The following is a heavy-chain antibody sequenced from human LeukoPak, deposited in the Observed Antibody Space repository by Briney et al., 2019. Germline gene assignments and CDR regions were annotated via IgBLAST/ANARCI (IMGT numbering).Heavy chain of an antibody. CDR3: ARFGGWNSRYFDY. D-gene: IGHD6-19*01. Sequence: SETLSLTCTVSGGSISSSSYYWGWIRQPPGKGLEWIGSIYYSGSTYYNPSLKSRVTISVDTSKNQFSLKLSSVTAADTAVYYCARFGGWNSRYFDYWGQGTLVTVSS. J-gene: IGHJ4*02. CDR2: IYYSGST. CDR1: GGSISSSSYY. V-gene: IGHV4-39*01.